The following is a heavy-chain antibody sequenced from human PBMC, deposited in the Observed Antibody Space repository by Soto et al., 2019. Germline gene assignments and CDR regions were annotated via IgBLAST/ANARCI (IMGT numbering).Heavy chain of an antibody. J-gene: IGHJ4*02. CDR1: GGSISSGGYY. CDR2: IYYSGST. V-gene: IGHV4-31*03. D-gene: IGHD6-13*01. Sequence: TLSLTCTVSGGSISSGGYYWSWIRQHPGKGLEWIGYIYYSGSTYYNPSLKSRVTISVDTSKNQFSLKLSSVTAADTAVYYCARGLRGSSSSYDDYWGQGTLVTVSS. CDR3: ARGLRGSSSSYDDY.